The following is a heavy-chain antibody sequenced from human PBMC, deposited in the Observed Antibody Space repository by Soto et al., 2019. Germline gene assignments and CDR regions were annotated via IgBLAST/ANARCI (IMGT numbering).Heavy chain of an antibody. D-gene: IGHD3-10*01. V-gene: IGHV1-69*02. CDR2: IIPILGIA. J-gene: IGHJ3*02. CDR3: ARGAPTYGSGSYFSAFDI. CDR1: GGTFSSYT. Sequence: SVKVSCKASGGTFSSYTISWVRRAPGQGLEWMGRIIPILGIANYAQKFQGRVTITADKSTSTAYMELSSLRSEDTAVYYCARGAPTYGSGSYFSAFDIWGQGTMVTVS.